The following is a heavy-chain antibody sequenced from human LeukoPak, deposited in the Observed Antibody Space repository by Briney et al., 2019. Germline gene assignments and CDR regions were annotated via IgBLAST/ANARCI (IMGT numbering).Heavy chain of an antibody. Sequence: SETLSLTCTVSGGSISSSSYYWGWIRQPPGKGLEWIGGIYYSGSTYYNPSLKSRVTISVDTSKNQFSLKLSSVTAADTAVYYCARGRHVTGDHDYWGQGTLVTVSS. CDR2: IYYSGST. D-gene: IGHD4-17*01. J-gene: IGHJ4*02. CDR1: GGSISSSSYY. V-gene: IGHV4-39*07. CDR3: ARGRHVTGDHDY.